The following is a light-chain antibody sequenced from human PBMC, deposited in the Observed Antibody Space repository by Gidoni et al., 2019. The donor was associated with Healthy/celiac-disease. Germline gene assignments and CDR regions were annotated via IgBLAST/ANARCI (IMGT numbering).Light chain of an antibody. V-gene: IGKV1-39*01. CDR1: PSISSY. CDR2: AAS. J-gene: IGKJ2*04. Sequence: IQMTQSPSSLSASVGHRVTITCRASPSISSYLNWYQQKPGKAPKLLSYAASSLQSGVPSRFSGSGSGTDFILTLSSPKPEDFATYYCQQSYSTPLCSFGQGTKLEIK. CDR3: QQSYSTPLCS.